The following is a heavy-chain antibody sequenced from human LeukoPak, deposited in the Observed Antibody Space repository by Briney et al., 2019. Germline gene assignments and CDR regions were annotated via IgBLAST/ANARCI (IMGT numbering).Heavy chain of an antibody. Sequence: PGRSLRLSCAASGFTFSSYGMHWVRQAPGKGLEWVAVISYDGSNKYYADSVKGRFTISRDNSKNTLYLQMNSLRAEDTAVYYCARDQGGYSYGKSRLEYGMDVWGQGTTVTVSS. CDR3: ARDQGGYSYGKSRLEYGMDV. J-gene: IGHJ6*02. D-gene: IGHD5-18*01. CDR1: GFTFSSYG. CDR2: ISYDGSNK. V-gene: IGHV3-30*03.